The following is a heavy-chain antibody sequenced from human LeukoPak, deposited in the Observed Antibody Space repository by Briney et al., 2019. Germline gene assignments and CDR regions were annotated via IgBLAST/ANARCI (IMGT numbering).Heavy chain of an antibody. CDR1: GYTFTSYG. CDR2: ISAYNGNT. D-gene: IGHD3-22*01. CDR3: ARDGDSSGYTKGGIDY. V-gene: IGHV1-18*01. J-gene: IGHJ4*02. Sequence: ASVTVSCTASGYTFTSYGISWVRQAPGQGLEWMGWISAYNGNTNYAQKLQGRVTMTTDTSTSTAYMELRSLRSDDTAVYYCARDGDSSGYTKGGIDYWGQGTLVTVSS.